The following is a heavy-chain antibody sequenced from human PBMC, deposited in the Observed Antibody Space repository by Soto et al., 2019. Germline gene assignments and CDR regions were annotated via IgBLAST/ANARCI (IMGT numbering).Heavy chain of an antibody. D-gene: IGHD3-10*01. CDR2: IYYSGST. J-gene: IGHJ4*02. CDR1: GGSISSSSYY. V-gene: IGHV4-39*01. CDR3: ARPSTYYYGSGSYD. Sequence: QLQLQESGPGLVKPSETLSLTCTVSGGSISSSSYYWGWIRQPPGKGLEWIGSIYYSGSTYYNPSLKIRVAISVDTSKNQFSLKLSSVTAADTAVYYCARPSTYYYGSGSYDWGQGTLVTVSS.